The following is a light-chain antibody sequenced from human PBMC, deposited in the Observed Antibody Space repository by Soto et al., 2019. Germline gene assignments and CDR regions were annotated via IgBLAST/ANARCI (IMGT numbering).Light chain of an antibody. CDR2: GAS. J-gene: IGKJ1*01. V-gene: IGKV3D-15*01. Sequence: EIVLTHSQAILSVSPLERVNLXFMASENVRTKVGWYQQKAGQAPRLLIFGASTRATGIPDRFSGSGSGTDFTLTISRLEPEDFAVYYCQHYYTSYTTFGQGTKVDIK. CDR3: QHYYTSYTT. CDR1: ENVRTK.